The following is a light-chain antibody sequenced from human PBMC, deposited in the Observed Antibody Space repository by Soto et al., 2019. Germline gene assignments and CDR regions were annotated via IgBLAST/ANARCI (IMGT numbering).Light chain of an antibody. CDR2: AAS. CDR1: QGVATKY. CDR3: QQYGSYPGLS. V-gene: IGKV3-20*01. Sequence: EIAFTQSPGTLSLSPGERATLSCRASQGVATKYLAWYQQKPRQAPRLRIYAASSRSTGIPDRFSGSGSGTDLTLTISRLEPEDVAVYYCQQYGSYPGLSFGQGKRLEIK. J-gene: IGKJ5*01.